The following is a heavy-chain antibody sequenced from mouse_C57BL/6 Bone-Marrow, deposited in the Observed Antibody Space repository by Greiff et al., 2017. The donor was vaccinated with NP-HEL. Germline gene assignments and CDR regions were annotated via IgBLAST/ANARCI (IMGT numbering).Heavy chain of an antibody. V-gene: IGHV5-4*01. D-gene: IGHD1-1*01. CDR3: ARGEVIYYYGDYYFDV. CDR1: GFTFSSYA. J-gene: IGHJ1*03. Sequence: EVLLVESGGGLVKPGGSLKLSCAASGFTFSSYAMPWVRQTPEKRLEWVATISDGGSYTYYPDNVKGRFTISRDNAKNNLYLQMSHLKSEDTAMYYCARGEVIYYYGDYYFDVWDTGTTITVSA. CDR2: ISDGGSYT.